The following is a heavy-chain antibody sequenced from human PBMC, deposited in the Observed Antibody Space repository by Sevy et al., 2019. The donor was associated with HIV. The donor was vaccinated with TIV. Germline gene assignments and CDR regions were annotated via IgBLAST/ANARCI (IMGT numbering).Heavy chain of an antibody. D-gene: IGHD1-26*01. CDR3: ARDPHEIMLSGSYYLY. Sequence: GESLKISCAASGFIFSYYGMHWVRQAPGKGLEWVAVIWYDGSNTIYADSVNGRFTISRDNSKNILYLQMNSLRDEDTAVYYCARDPHEIMLSGSYYLYWGQGTRVTVSS. V-gene: IGHV3-33*01. CDR2: IWYDGSNT. CDR1: GFIFSYYG. J-gene: IGHJ4*02.